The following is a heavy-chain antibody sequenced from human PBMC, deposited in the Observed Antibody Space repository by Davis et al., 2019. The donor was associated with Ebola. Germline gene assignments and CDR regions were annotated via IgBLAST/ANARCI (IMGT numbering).Heavy chain of an antibody. J-gene: IGHJ4*02. Sequence: PGGSLRPSCAASGFTFSSYSMNWVRQAPGKGLEWVSYISSSSTIYYADSVKGRFTISRDNAKNTLYLQMNSLRAEDTAVYYCAKGTSYFDYWGQGTLVIVSS. CDR2: ISSSSTI. D-gene: IGHD2-2*01. CDR3: AKGTSYFDY. CDR1: GFTFSSYS. V-gene: IGHV3-48*01.